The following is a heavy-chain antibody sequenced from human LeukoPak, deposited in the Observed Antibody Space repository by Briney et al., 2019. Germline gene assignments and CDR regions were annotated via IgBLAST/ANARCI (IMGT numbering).Heavy chain of an antibody. Sequence: GGSLRLSCAASGFTFSTYWMSWVRQAPGKGLEWVANIKQDGSEKYYVDSVKGRFTISRNNAKNSLYLQMNSLRAEDTAMYYCARDSAGNDYWGQGTLVTVSS. D-gene: IGHD6-13*01. CDR1: GFTFSTYW. CDR3: ARDSAGNDY. CDR2: IKQDGSEK. V-gene: IGHV3-7*01. J-gene: IGHJ4*02.